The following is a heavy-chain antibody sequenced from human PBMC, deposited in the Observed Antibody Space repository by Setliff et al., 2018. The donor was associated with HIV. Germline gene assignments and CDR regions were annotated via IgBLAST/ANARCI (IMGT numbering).Heavy chain of an antibody. Sequence: LSLTCTVSGYSITSGYYWGWIRQPPGKGLEWIGSIHHSGSTYYNPSLKSRVIISVDTSKNEVSLKVSSVTAADTAAYYCARVDRCSGGSCYFIDYWGQGTLVTVSS. V-gene: IGHV4-38-2*02. J-gene: IGHJ4*02. CDR1: GYSITSGYY. D-gene: IGHD2-15*01. CDR2: IHHSGST. CDR3: ARVDRCSGGSCYFIDY.